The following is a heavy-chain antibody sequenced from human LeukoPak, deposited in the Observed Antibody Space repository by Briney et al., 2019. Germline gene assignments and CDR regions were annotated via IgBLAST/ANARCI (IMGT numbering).Heavy chain of an antibody. J-gene: IGHJ4*02. CDR3: ARRFSGSYYVDY. D-gene: IGHD1-26*01. V-gene: IGHV4-38-2*02. CDR2: IDHSGST. CDR1: GYSISSGYY. Sequence: PSETLSLTCTVSGYSISSGYYWGWIRQPPGKGLEWTGSIDHSGSTYYNPSLKSRITISVDTSKNQFSLKLSSVTAADTAVYYCARRFSGSYYVDYWGQGTLVTVSS.